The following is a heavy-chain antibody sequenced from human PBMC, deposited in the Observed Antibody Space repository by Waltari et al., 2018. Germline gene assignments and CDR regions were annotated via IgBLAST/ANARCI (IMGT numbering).Heavy chain of an antibody. CDR3: TRDGWELPGY. V-gene: IGHV3-49*05. J-gene: IGHJ4*02. D-gene: IGHD2-15*01. Sequence: LQLQESGPGLVKPSETLSLTCTVSGGSISSSSYYWGWIRQPPGKGLEWVGFIRSKAYGGTTEYAASVKGRFTISRDDSKSIAYLQMNSLKTEDTAVYYCTRDGWELPGYWGQGTLVTVSS. CDR1: GGSISSSSYY. CDR2: IRSKAYGGTT.